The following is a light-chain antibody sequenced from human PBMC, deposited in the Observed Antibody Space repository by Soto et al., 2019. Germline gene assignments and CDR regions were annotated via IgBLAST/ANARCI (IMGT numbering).Light chain of an antibody. CDR1: QDISNN. Sequence: DIQMTQSPSSLSASVGDRVTITCQASQDISNNLNWYQQKPGKAPKLLIYDASNLETGVPSRFSGGGSGTDFTFTISSLQPGDIATYYCQQYDNLPGYTFGQGTKLEIK. CDR3: QQYDNLPGYT. CDR2: DAS. J-gene: IGKJ2*01. V-gene: IGKV1-33*01.